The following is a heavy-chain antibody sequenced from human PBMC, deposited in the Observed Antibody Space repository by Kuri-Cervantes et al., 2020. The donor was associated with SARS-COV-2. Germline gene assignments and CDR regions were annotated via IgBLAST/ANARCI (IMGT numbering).Heavy chain of an antibody. CDR3: ARVRGEDFLVVVADSAYDY. CDR1: GFTFSSYS. Sequence: GGSLRLSCAASGFTFSSYSMNWVRQAPGKGLEWVSSISSSSSYIYYAHAVKSRFTISRDNAKNSLYLQMNSLRAEDTAVYYCARVRGEDFLVVVADSAYDYWGQGTLVTVSS. J-gene: IGHJ4*02. V-gene: IGHV3-21*01. D-gene: IGHD2-15*01. CDR2: ISSSSSYI.